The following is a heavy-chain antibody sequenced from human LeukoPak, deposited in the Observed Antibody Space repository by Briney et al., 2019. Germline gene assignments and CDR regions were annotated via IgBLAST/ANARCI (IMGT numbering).Heavy chain of an antibody. Sequence: ASVKVSCKASGYTFTSYGISGVRQAPGQGLEGRGWISAYNGNTNYAQKLQGRVTMTTDTSTSTAYMELRSLRSDDTAVYYCARDDEELDLRGLDVWGKGTTVTVSS. V-gene: IGHV1-18*01. CDR1: GYTFTSYG. J-gene: IGHJ6*04. CDR2: ISAYNGNT. CDR3: ARDDEELDLRGLDV. D-gene: IGHD1-7*01.